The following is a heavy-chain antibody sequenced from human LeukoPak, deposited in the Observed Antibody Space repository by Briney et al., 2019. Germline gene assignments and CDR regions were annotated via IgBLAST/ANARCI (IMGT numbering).Heavy chain of an antibody. J-gene: IGHJ4*02. CDR2: INIDGSSA. D-gene: IGHD3-10*01. V-gene: IGHV3-74*01. CDR3: ARDGYYYGSGSYFGY. Sequence: GGSLRLSCAASGFTFSSYWMHWVRQAPGKGLVWVSRINIDGSSASYADSVKGRFPILRDNAKNTVYLQMNSLRAEDTAVYYCARDGYYYGSGSYFGYWGQGTLVTVSS. CDR1: GFTFSSYW.